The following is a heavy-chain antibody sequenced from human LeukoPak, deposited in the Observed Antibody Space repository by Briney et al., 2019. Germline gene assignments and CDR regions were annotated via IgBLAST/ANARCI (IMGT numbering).Heavy chain of an antibody. CDR1: GFTFSSYG. J-gene: IGHJ4*02. Sequence: GGSLRLSCAASGFTFSSYGMHWVRQAPGKGLEWVAFIRYDGSNKYYADSVKGRFTISRDNAKNSLYLQMNSLRAEDTAVYYCARENPDIVVVPAAGVFDYWGQGTLVTVSS. D-gene: IGHD2-2*01. V-gene: IGHV3-30*02. CDR2: IRYDGSNK. CDR3: ARENPDIVVVPAAGVFDY.